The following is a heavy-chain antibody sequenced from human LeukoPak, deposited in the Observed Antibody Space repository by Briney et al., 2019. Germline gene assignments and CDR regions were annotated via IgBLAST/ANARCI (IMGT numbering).Heavy chain of an antibody. D-gene: IGHD6-19*01. J-gene: IGHJ4*02. V-gene: IGHV3-23*01. Sequence: GGSLRLSCAASGFTLSSYAMSWVRQAPGKGLEWVSAISGSGGSTYYADSVKDRFTISRDNSKNTLYLQMNSLRAEDTAVYYCAKGLSGYSSGWYDLDYWGQGTLVTVSS. CDR2: ISGSGGST. CDR3: AKGLSGYSSGWYDLDY. CDR1: GFTLSSYA.